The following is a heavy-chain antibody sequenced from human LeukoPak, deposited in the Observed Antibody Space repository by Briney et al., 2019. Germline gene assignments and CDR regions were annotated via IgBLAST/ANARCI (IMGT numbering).Heavy chain of an antibody. CDR2: MSFDGSHT. D-gene: IGHD3-9*01. CDR1: GFTFSSYG. Sequence: GGSLKLSCGASGFTFSSYGMHWVRQAPGKGLEWVAVMSFDGSHTYYADSVKGRFTISRDNSKNTLYLQMNSLRAEDTAVYYCAKERVDWRYFDYWGQGTLVTVSS. CDR3: AKERVDWRYFDY. J-gene: IGHJ4*02. V-gene: IGHV3-30*18.